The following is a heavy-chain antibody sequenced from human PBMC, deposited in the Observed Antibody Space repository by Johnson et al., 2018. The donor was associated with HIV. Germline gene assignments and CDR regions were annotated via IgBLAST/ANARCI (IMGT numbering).Heavy chain of an antibody. CDR2: TWYDGSSR. D-gene: IGHD2-15*01. V-gene: IGHV3-33*06. CDR3: AKDGGRLRTDAFDI. CDR1: GFSLSNYG. Sequence: VQLVESGGGVVRPGGSLRLSCAASGFSLSNYGMHWVRQAPGKGLEWVALTWYDGSSRYYADSVKGRFTISRDNSKNTLYLQMNSLRAEDTAVYYCAKDGGRLRTDAFDIWGQGTMVTVSS. J-gene: IGHJ3*02.